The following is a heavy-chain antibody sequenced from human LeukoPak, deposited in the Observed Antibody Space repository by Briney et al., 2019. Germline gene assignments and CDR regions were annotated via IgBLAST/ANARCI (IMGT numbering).Heavy chain of an antibody. Sequence: PSGTLSLTCAVYGGSFSGYYWSWIRQPPGRGLEWIGEINHSGSTNCNPSLKSRVTISVDTSKNQFSLKLSSVTAADTAVYYCAKRGYSYGYRSWFDPWGQGTLVTVSS. CDR2: INHSGST. D-gene: IGHD5-18*01. CDR1: GGSFSGYY. J-gene: IGHJ5*02. V-gene: IGHV4-34*01. CDR3: AKRGYSYGYRSWFDP.